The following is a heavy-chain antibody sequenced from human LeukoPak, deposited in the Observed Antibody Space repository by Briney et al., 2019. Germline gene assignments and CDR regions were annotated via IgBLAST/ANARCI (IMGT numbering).Heavy chain of an antibody. Sequence: GGSLRPSCAASGFTFSTYWIHWVRQAPGKGLVWVSRINTDGSTTSYADSVKGRFTISRDNAKSTLYLQMNSLRADDTAVYYCVRDMHGPHDYWGQGTLVTVSA. V-gene: IGHV3-74*01. CDR2: INTDGSTT. CDR3: VRDMHGPHDY. D-gene: IGHD2-2*01. J-gene: IGHJ4*02. CDR1: GFTFSTYW.